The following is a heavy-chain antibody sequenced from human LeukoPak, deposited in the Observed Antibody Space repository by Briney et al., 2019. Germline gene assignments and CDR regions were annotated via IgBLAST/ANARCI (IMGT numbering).Heavy chain of an antibody. CDR1: GGTFSSYA. Sequence: SVKVSCKASGGTFSSYAISWVRQAPGQGLEWMGGIIPIFGTANYAQKLQGRVTMTTDTSTSTAYMELRSLRSDDTAVYYCARGGEWELPFDYWGQGTLVTVSS. D-gene: IGHD1-26*01. J-gene: IGHJ4*02. CDR2: IIPIFGTA. CDR3: ARGGEWELPFDY. V-gene: IGHV1-69*05.